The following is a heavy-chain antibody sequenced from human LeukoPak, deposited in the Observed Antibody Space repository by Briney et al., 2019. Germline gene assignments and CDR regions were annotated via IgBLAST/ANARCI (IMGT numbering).Heavy chain of an antibody. J-gene: IGHJ4*02. CDR1: GASISSSSYY. CDR3: ARQVRARATVDH. D-gene: IGHD6-6*01. CDR2: IFYSGST. V-gene: IGHV4-39*01. Sequence: SETLSLTCSVSGASISSSSYYWGWVRQPPGKGLEWIGSIFYSGSTYHNPSLKSRVTISVDTSKNQFSLKVSSVTAADTAVYYCARQVRARATVDHWGQGTLVTVSS.